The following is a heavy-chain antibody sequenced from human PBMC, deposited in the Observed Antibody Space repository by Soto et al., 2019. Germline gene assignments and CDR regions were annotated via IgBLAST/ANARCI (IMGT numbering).Heavy chain of an antibody. Sequence: EVQLLHSGGGLAQPGTSLRLSCAASGFTFKYYAMTWVRQAPGKGLEWVSTISGSGDKTDYADSVKGRFRVSRDNSKDTLYLQMYSLRADDTALYYCARESKWYGGQYFQDWGQGTLVTVSS. V-gene: IGHV3-23*01. CDR2: ISGSGDKT. CDR3: ARESKWYGGQYFQD. CDR1: GFTFKYYA. J-gene: IGHJ1*01. D-gene: IGHD2-8*01.